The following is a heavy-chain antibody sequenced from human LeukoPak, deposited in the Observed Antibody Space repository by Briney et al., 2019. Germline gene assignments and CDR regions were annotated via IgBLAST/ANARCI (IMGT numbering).Heavy chain of an antibody. J-gene: IGHJ4*02. CDR2: ISSSGSSI. Sequence: GGSLRLSCAASGFTFSSYEMNWVRQAPGKGLEGISYISSSGSSIYYADSVKGRFTISRDNSKNTLYLQMNSLRAEDTAIYYCARDLRVISFDNWGQGTLVSVSS. V-gene: IGHV3-48*03. CDR3: ARDLRVISFDN. D-gene: IGHD2-21*01. CDR1: GFTFSSYE.